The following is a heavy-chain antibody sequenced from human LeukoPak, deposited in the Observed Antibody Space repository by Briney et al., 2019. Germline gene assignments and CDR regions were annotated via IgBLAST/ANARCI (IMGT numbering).Heavy chain of an antibody. Sequence: ASVKVSCSASGYTFTTYDINRGREATGHGLEWMGWMNPSSGNTGYAQKFQGRVTMTRNTSISTAYMELSSLRSEDTAVYYCARANYYDSSGYYRIWGQGTLVTVSS. CDR3: ARANYYDSSGYYRI. CDR2: MNPSSGNT. J-gene: IGHJ4*02. V-gene: IGHV1-8*01. CDR1: GYTFTTYD. D-gene: IGHD3-22*01.